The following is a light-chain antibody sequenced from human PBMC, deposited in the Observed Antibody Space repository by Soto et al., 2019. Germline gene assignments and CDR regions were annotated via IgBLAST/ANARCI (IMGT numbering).Light chain of an antibody. Sequence: DIQMTQSPSYLSASVGDRVTITCRASQSISTFLNWYQQKPGKAPKLLIYAASGLESGVPSRFSGSGSGTDFTLTMSSLQPEDSGTYYCQQTYKTPYTFGQETKLEIK. CDR2: AAS. J-gene: IGKJ2*01. CDR1: QSISTF. CDR3: QQTYKTPYT. V-gene: IGKV1-39*01.